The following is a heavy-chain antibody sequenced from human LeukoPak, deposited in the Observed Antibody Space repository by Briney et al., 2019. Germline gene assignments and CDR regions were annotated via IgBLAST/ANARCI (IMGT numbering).Heavy chain of an antibody. CDR3: AEDKGYDSSGVDY. CDR1: GFTFSSYG. J-gene: IGHJ4*02. Sequence: GGSLRLSCAASGFTFSSYGMHWVRQAPGKGLEWVAFIRYDGSNKYYADSVKGRFTISRDNSKNTLYLQMNSLRAEDTAVYYCAEDKGYDSSGVDYWGQGTLVTVSS. CDR2: IRYDGSNK. D-gene: IGHD3-22*01. V-gene: IGHV3-30*02.